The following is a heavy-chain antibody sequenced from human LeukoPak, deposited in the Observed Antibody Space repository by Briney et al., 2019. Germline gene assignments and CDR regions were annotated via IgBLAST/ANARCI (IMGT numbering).Heavy chain of an antibody. J-gene: IGHJ6*03. D-gene: IGHD3-10*01. CDR3: AKDREIYYYYYMDV. CDR1: GFTFSSYS. Sequence: PGGSLRLSCAASGFTFSSYSMNWVRQAPGKGLEWVSYISTSSSTIYYADSVKGRFTISRDNAKNSLFLQMNSLRAEDTAVYYCAKDREIYYYYYMDVWGKGTMVTVSS. CDR2: ISTSSSTI. V-gene: IGHV3-48*01.